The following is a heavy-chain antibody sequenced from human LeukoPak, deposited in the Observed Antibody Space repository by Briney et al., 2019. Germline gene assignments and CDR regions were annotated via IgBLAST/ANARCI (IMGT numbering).Heavy chain of an antibody. D-gene: IGHD1-1*01. CDR2: MNPNSGNT. V-gene: IGHV1-8*01. J-gene: IGHJ6*02. Sequence: ASVKVSCKASGYTFTSYDINWVRQATGQGLEWMGWMNPNSGNTGYAQRFQGRVTMTRNTSISTAYMELSSLRSEDTAVYYCARARTGYYYYGTDVWGQGTTVTVSS. CDR1: GYTFTSYD. CDR3: ARARTGYYYYGTDV.